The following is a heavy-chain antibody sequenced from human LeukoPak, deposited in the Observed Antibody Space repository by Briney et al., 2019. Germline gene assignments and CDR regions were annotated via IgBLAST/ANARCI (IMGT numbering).Heavy chain of an antibody. D-gene: IGHD3-10*01. V-gene: IGHV1-8*01. Sequence: RASVKVSCKASGYTFTSYDINWVRQATGQGLEWMGWMNPNSGNTGYAQKFQGRVTMTRNTSISTAYMELSSLRSEDTAVHYCARLLWFRELFWDYYYYMDVWGKGTTVTVSS. CDR3: ARLLWFRELFWDYYYYMDV. CDR2: MNPNSGNT. J-gene: IGHJ6*03. CDR1: GYTFTSYD.